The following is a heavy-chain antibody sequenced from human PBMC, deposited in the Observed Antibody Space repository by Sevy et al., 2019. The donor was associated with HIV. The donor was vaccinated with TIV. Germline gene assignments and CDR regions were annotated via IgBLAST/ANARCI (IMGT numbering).Heavy chain of an antibody. V-gene: IGHV3-30-3*01. CDR3: ARACTSSRTVYFDY. J-gene: IGHJ4*02. CDR1: GFTFSSYA. Sequence: GGSLRLSCAASGFTFSSYAMHWVRQAPGKGLEWVAVISYDGSNKYYADSVKGRFTISRDNAKNTLYLQMNSLRAEDTAVYYCARACTSSRTVYFDYWGQGTLVTVSS. D-gene: IGHD6-19*01. CDR2: ISYDGSNK.